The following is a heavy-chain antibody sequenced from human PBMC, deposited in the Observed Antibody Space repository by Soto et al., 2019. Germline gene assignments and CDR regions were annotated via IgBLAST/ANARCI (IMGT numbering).Heavy chain of an antibody. CDR2: IYHSGST. J-gene: IGHJ5*02. CDR1: GGSISSNGYY. Sequence: SETLSLTCTVSGGSISSNGYYWNWIRQYPGKGLEWIGYIYHSGSTYYNPSLKSRVTISLDTSKNRFSLNLSSVTAADTAMYYCARDGGTAKVLDPWSQGTLVTVSS. V-gene: IGHV4-31*03. CDR3: ARDGGTAKVLDP. D-gene: IGHD5-18*01.